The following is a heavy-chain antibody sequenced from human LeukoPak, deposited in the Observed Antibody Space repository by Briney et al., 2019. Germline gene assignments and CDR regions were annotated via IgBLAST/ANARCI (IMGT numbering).Heavy chain of an antibody. CDR2: IYTLDDT. V-gene: IGHV3-53*01. CDR3: AKDAERGFDYSNSLQK. CDR1: GFSLSDNY. D-gene: IGHD4-11*01. J-gene: IGHJ4*02. Sequence: GGSLRLSCAVSGFSLSDNYMSWVRQAPGKGLEWVSIIYTLDDTFYADSVKGRFTVSRDNSQNTLYLQMSSLRPEDTAIYYCAKDAERGFDYSNSLQKWGQGTLVTVSS.